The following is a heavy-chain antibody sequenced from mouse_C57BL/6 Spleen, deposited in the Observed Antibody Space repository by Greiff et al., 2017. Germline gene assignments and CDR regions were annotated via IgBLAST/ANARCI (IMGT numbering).Heavy chain of an antibody. CDR3: ASGDGGFSY. J-gene: IGHJ2*01. CDR1: GYSFTGYY. V-gene: IGHV1-31*01. Sequence: VQLQQSGPELVKPGASVKISCKASGYSFTGYYMHWVKQSPGNILDWIGYIYPYNGVSSYNQKFKGKATLTVDKSSSTAYMELRSLPSEDSEFCYCASGDGGFSYWGQGTTRTVSS. D-gene: IGHD3-3*01. CDR2: IYPYNGVS.